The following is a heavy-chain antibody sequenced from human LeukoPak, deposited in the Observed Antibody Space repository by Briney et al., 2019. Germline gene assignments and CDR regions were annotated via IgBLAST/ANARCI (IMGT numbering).Heavy chain of an antibody. J-gene: IGHJ4*02. V-gene: IGHV1-2*02. CDR2: INPNSGGT. D-gene: IGHD4-11*01. Sequence: ASVKVSCKASGYTFNGYYLHWVRQRPGQGLEWMGWINPNSGGTNYAQKFQGRVTMTRDTSISTAYMELSRLRSDDTAVYYCARWMTTVITPDYWGQGTLVTVSS. CDR1: GYTFNGYY. CDR3: ARWMTTVITPDY.